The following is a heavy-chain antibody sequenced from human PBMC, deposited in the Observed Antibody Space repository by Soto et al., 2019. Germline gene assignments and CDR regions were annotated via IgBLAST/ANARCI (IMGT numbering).Heavy chain of an antibody. D-gene: IGHD3-3*01. V-gene: IGHV1-2*04. Sequence: ASVKVSCKASGYTFTGYYMHWVRQAPGQGLEWMGWINPNSGGTNYAQKFQGWVTMTRDTSISTAYMELSRLRSDDTAVYYFSRGTAGDFWSGYYSSTYMDVWGKGTTVTVSS. CDR3: SRGTAGDFWSGYYSSTYMDV. CDR1: GYTFTGYY. J-gene: IGHJ6*03. CDR2: INPNSGGT.